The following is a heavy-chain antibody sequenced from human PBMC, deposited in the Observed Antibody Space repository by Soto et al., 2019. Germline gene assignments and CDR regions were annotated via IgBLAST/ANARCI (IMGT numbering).Heavy chain of an antibody. J-gene: IGHJ4*02. CDR1: GGYFIGYD. Sequence: SETMSLTCTVYGGYFIGYDWTWIRQTPGTGLEWIGEINHSGSSNYNPSLKSRVTISVDTSKNQFSLKLTSVTAADTAVYYCARDKITGLFDYWGQGTLVTVSS. CDR3: ARDKITGLFDY. CDR2: INHSGSS. V-gene: IGHV4-34*01. D-gene: IGHD2-8*02.